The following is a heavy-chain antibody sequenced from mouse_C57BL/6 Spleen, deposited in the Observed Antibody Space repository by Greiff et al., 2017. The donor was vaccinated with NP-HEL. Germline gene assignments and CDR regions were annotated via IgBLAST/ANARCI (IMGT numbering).Heavy chain of an antibody. CDR1: GFSFNTYA. Sequence: EVQRVESGGGLVQPKGSLKLSCAASGFSFNTYAMTWVRQAPGKGLEWVARIRSKSNNYATYYADSVKDSFTISRDDSESMLYLQMNNLKTEDTAMYYCGRTTGNAMDYWGKGTSVTASS. D-gene: IGHD4-1*02. CDR3: GRTTGNAMDY. V-gene: IGHV10-1*01. J-gene: IGHJ4*01. CDR2: IRSKSNNYAT.